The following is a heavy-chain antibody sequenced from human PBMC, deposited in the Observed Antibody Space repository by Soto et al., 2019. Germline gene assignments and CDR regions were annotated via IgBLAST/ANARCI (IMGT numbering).Heavy chain of an antibody. CDR1: GGSVSSGSYY. V-gene: IGHV4-61*01. J-gene: IGHJ4*02. CDR3: TRGGDAYKNGH. Sequence: SETLYLTCTVSGGSVSSGSYYWSWIRQPPGKGLEWIGYIYYSGSTNYNPSLKSRVTISVDTSKNQFSLKLSSVTAADTAVYYCTRGGDAYKNGHWGQGTLVTVSS. D-gene: IGHD2-21*01. CDR2: IYYSGST.